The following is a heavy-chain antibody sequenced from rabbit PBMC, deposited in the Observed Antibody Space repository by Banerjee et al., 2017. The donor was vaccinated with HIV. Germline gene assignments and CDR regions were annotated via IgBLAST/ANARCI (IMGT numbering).Heavy chain of an antibody. CDR1: GFSFIYSYW. Sequence: QEQLEESGGDLVKPEGSLTLTCTASGFSFIYSYWICWVRQAPGKGLEWIACIYVGSGGGTYYASWVNGRFTLSRENNQNTVSLQMTSLTAANTATYFCARRPTSHSYALDLWGQGTLVTVS. CDR2: IYVGSGGGT. D-gene: IGHD1-1*01. CDR3: ARRPTSHSYALDL. J-gene: IGHJ6*01. V-gene: IGHV1S45*01.